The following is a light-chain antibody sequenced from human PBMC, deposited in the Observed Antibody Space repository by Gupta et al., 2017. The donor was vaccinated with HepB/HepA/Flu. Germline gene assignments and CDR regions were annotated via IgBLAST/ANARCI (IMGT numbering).Light chain of an antibody. J-gene: IGLJ3*02. V-gene: IGLV1-44*01. CDR2: SNN. CDR3: ASWDDSLESWV. Sequence: QSLLTQPPSASGTPGQRVIISCSGSSPNVGNNIVNWCHPLVPGTAPKLLIYSNNQRPAGVPDRFSGSKSGTSASLAISGLRSDDEGDYYCASWDDSLESWVFGGGTRLTVL. CDR1: SPNVGNNI.